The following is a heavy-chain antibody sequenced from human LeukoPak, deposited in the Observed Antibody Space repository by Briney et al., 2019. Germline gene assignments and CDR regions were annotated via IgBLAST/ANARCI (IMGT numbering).Heavy chain of an antibody. V-gene: IGHV3-7*01. CDR2: IKQDGSEK. CDR1: GFTFSSYA. J-gene: IGHJ4*02. CDR3: ASEYFDDYGDYRYFDY. Sequence: GSLTLSCAASGFTFSSYAMSWVRPAPGKGLEWVANIKQDGSEKYYVDSVKGRLTISRDNAKNSLYLQMNSLRAEDTAVYYCASEYFDDYGDYRYFDYWGQGTLVTVSS. D-gene: IGHD4-17*01.